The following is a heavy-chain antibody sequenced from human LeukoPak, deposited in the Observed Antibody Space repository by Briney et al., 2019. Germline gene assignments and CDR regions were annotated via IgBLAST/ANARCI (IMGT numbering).Heavy chain of an antibody. D-gene: IGHD3-16*02. CDR2: INSDGSST. V-gene: IGHV3-74*01. CDR1: GFTFSSYW. CDR3: AKEDKYGTYRYNLFDY. J-gene: IGHJ4*02. Sequence: GGSLRLSCAASGFTFSSYWMHWVRQAPGKGLVWVSRINSDGSSTSYADSVKGRFTISRDNAKNTLYLQMNSLRAEDTAVYYCAKEDKYGTYRYNLFDYWGQGTLVTVSS.